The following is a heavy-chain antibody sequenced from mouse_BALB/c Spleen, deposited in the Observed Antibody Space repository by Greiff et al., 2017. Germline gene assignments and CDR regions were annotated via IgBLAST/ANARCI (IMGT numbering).Heavy chain of an antibody. CDR3: ARGGLRREDFDY. V-gene: IGHV1-7*01. D-gene: IGHD2-4*01. J-gene: IGHJ2*01. CDR1: GYTFTSYW. CDR2: INPSTGYT. Sequence: VQLVESGAELAKPGASVKMSCKASGYTFTSYWMHWVKQRPGQGLEWIGYINPSTGYTEYNQKFKDKATLTADKSSSTAYMQLSSLTSEDSAVYYCARGGLRREDFDYWGQGTTLTVSS.